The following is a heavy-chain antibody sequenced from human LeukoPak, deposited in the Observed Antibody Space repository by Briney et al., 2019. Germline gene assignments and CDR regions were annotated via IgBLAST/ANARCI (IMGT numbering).Heavy chain of an antibody. CDR3: VKDGYAYGSVFDY. Sequence: GGSLRLSCPASGFTFSNYAMHWVRQAPGKGLEYVSAISSNGGSTYFADSVKGRFTISRDNSKSTLYLQMSSLRAEDTAVYYCVKDGYAYGSVFDYWGQGTLVTVSS. CDR2: ISSNGGST. J-gene: IGHJ4*02. CDR1: GFTFSNYA. V-gene: IGHV3-64D*06. D-gene: IGHD3-10*01.